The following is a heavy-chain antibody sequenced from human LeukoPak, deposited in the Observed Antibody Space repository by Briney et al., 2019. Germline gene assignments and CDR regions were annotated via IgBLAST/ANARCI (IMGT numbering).Heavy chain of an antibody. J-gene: IGHJ4*02. Sequence: GASVKVSCKASGYTFTSYHMHWVRQAPGQGLEWMGIINPSGGTTNYAQKFRGRVTMTRDMSTSTVYMELSSLRSEDTAVYYCARGEPAVASYDYWGQGTLVTVSS. D-gene: IGHD1-14*01. CDR3: ARGEPAVASYDY. CDR1: GYTFTSYH. CDR2: INPSGGTT. V-gene: IGHV1-46*01.